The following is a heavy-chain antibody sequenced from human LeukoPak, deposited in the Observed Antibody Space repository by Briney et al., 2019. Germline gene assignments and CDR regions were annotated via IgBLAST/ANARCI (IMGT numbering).Heavy chain of an antibody. J-gene: IGHJ4*02. D-gene: IGHD2-15*01. CDR3: ARGEEYCSGGSCWLRIPPARGVGANYGLDY. CDR1: GGYFSGYY. CDR2: INHSGST. V-gene: IGHV4-34*01. Sequence: TDTLSPIRPAKGGYFSGYYWSWIRQPPGKGLKWIGEINHSGSTNYNPSLKSRVTISVDTSKNQFSLKLSSVTAADTAVYYCARGEEYCSGGSCWLRIPPARGVGANYGLDYWGQGTLVTVSS.